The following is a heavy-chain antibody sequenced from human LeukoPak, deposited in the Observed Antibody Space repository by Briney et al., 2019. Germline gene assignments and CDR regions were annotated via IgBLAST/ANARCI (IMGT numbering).Heavy chain of an antibody. CDR3: ARHPAYYSGSGSYFGWFDV. D-gene: IGHD3-10*01. CDR1: GFTVSSNS. Sequence: GSLRLSCTVSGFTVSSNSMSWVRQPPGKGLQWIGEINHGGSTNYSPSLKSRLTISVDTSKTQFSLKMNSVTAADTAVYYCARHPAYYSGSGSYFGWFDVWGQGTPVTVSS. CDR2: INHGGST. J-gene: IGHJ5*02. V-gene: IGHV4-34*01.